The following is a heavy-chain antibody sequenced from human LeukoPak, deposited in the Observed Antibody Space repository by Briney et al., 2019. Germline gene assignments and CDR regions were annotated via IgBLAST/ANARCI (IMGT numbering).Heavy chain of an antibody. CDR3: ANTGGGIAAATY. CDR1: GGSIIGYY. Sequence: SETLSLTCTVSGGSIIGYYWTWIRQPPGKGLEWIGYIYYSGSTNHNPSLKSRVTISVDTSKNQFSLKLSSVTAADTAVYYCANTGGGIAAATYWGQGTLVTVSS. CDR2: IYYSGST. J-gene: IGHJ4*02. D-gene: IGHD6-13*01. V-gene: IGHV4-59*01.